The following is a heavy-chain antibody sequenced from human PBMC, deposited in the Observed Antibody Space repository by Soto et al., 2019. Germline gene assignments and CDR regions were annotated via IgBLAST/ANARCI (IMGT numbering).Heavy chain of an antibody. J-gene: IGHJ6*02. Sequence: GGSLRLSCAASGFTFSSYWMSWVRQAPGKGLEWVANIKQDGSEKYYVDSVKGRFTISRDNAKNSLYLQMNSLRAEDTAVYYCANLLGPYSSSWWPLRNNYYGMDVWGQGTTVTVSS. CDR2: IKQDGSEK. CDR1: GFTFSSYW. CDR3: ANLLGPYSSSWWPLRNNYYGMDV. D-gene: IGHD6-13*01. V-gene: IGHV3-7*01.